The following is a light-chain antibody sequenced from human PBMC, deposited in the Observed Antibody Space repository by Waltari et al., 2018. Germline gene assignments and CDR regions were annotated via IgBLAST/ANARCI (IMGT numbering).Light chain of an antibody. CDR1: QSVSNSNY. CDR3: QQYGASPNIA. V-gene: IGKV3-20*01. CDR2: GET. J-gene: IGKJ5*01. Sequence: IVLTQSPGTLSLSPGERATLSCRTSQSVSNSNYLAWYQQKPGQAPRLLIYGETNTATGVPGRFTASGSGTDFTLTISRLEPEDFAIYYCQQYGASPNIAFGQGTR.